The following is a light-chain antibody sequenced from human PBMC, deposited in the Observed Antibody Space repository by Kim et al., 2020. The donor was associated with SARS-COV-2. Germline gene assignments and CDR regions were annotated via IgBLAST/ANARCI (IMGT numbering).Light chain of an antibody. Sequence: QSALTQPASVSGSPGQSITISCTGTSSDVGSYDLVSWYQQHPGKAPKLMIYEVSKRPSGVSNRFSGSKSGNTASLTISGLQAEDEADYYCCSYGGSSTFVLFGGGTQLTVL. J-gene: IGLJ2*01. V-gene: IGLV2-23*02. CDR3: CSYGGSSTFVL. CDR2: EVS. CDR1: SSDVGSYDL.